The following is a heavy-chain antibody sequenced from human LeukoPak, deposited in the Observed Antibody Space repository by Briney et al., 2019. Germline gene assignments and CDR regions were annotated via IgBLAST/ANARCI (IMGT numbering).Heavy chain of an antibody. CDR1: GGTLSSYA. CDR2: IIPIFGTA. D-gene: IGHD5-12*01. V-gene: IGHV1-69*05. J-gene: IGHJ4*02. CDR3: ARGPLGRRGYSGYVTFDY. Sequence: SVKVSCKASGGTLSSYAISWVRQAPGQGLEWMGRIIPIFGTANYAQKFQGRVTITTDESTSTAYMELSSLRSEDTAVYYCARGPLGRRGYSGYVTFDYWGQGTLVTVSS.